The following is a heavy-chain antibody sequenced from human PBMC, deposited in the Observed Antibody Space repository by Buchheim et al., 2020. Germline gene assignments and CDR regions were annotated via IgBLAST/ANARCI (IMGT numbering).Heavy chain of an antibody. Sequence: EVQLVESGGGLVKPGGSLRLSCAASGFTFSSYSMNWVRQAPGKGLEWVSSISSSSSYIYYVDSVKGRFTISRDNAKNSLYLQMNSLRAEDTAVYYCARGRPTGTALHWGQGTL. CDR2: ISSSSSYI. J-gene: IGHJ4*02. CDR1: GFTFSSYS. D-gene: IGHD1-1*01. V-gene: IGHV3-21*01. CDR3: ARGRPTGTALH.